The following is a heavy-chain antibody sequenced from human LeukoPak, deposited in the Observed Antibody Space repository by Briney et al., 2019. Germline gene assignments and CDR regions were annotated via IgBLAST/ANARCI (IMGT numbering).Heavy chain of an antibody. D-gene: IGHD6-13*01. J-gene: IGHJ6*02. Sequence: SETLSLTCAVYGGSFSGYYWSWIRQPPGKGLEWIGEINHSGSTNYNPSLKSRVTISVDTSKNQFSLKLSSVTAADTAVYYCARGTSIPYSSSWYVVYYGMDVWGQGTTVTVSS. CDR2: INHSGST. CDR3: ARGTSIPYSSSWYVVYYGMDV. CDR1: GGSFSGYY. V-gene: IGHV4-34*01.